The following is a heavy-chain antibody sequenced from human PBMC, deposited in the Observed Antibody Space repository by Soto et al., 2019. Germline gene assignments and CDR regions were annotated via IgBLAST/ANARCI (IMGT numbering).Heavy chain of an antibody. CDR2: IIPIFGTA. D-gene: IGHD3-3*01. CDR1: GGTFSSYA. J-gene: IGHJ4*02. CDR3: ARRTTGWSGYYTFDY. Sequence: SVKVSCKASGGTFSSYAISWVRQAPGQGLEWMGGIIPIFGTANYAQKFQGRVTITADESTSTAYMELSSLRSEDTAVYYCARRTTGWSGYYTFDYWGQGTLVTVYS. V-gene: IGHV1-69*13.